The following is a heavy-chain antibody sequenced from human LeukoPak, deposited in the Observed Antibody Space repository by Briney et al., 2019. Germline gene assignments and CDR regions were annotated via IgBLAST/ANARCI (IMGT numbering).Heavy chain of an antibody. J-gene: IGHJ3*02. V-gene: IGHV1-18*04. CDR3: ARDEHYYGSGTYYRRASTFDI. CDR2: ISANNGYT. D-gene: IGHD3-10*01. Sequence: GASVKVSCKASGYTFTSYGISWVRQAPGQGLEWMGWISANNGYTNYAQKLQGRVTMTTDTSTNTAYMELTSLTSDDTAVYYCARDEHYYGSGTYYRRASTFDIWGQGTMVTVSS. CDR1: GYTFTSYG.